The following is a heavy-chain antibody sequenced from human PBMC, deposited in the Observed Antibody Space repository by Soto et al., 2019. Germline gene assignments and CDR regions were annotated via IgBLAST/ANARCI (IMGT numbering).Heavy chain of an antibody. CDR3: AGGGQQPSLDV. D-gene: IGHD6-13*01. J-gene: IGHJ6*04. V-gene: IGHV1-18*01. CDR1: GYTFTSYG. Sequence: QVQLVQSGAEVKKPGASVKVSCKASGYTFTSYGISWVRQAPGQGLEWMGWISAYNGNTNYAQKLQGRVTMTTDTPTSKAYRALRGLRSGDTAVYYCAGGGQQPSLDVWGKGTTVTVSS. CDR2: ISAYNGNT.